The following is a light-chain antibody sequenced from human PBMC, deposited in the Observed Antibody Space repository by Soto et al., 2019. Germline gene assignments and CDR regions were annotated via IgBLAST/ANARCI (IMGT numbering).Light chain of an antibody. CDR3: QPSYSSPPT. CDR1: QSISNH. CDR2: AAS. J-gene: IGKJ1*01. V-gene: IGKV1-39*01. Sequence: DIQMTQSPSSLSASVEDRVIITCRASQSISNHLNWYQQKPGKAPKLLIFAASSLQSGVPSRFSGSRSGPDFTPTISSLQPEDFDTYYCQPSYSSPPTLGQGTKVDI.